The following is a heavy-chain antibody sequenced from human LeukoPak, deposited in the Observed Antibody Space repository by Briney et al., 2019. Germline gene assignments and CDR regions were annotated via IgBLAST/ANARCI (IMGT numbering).Heavy chain of an antibody. CDR2: ISTSGST. J-gene: IGHJ4*02. D-gene: IGHD3-22*01. CDR3: ARDTAICYSSGEGYFDY. V-gene: IGHV4-61*02. Sequence: PSETLSLTCTVSRDSISSGTYYWSWIRQPAGKGLEWIGRISTSGSTNYNPSLNSRVTMSVDTSKSQFFLKLSSVTAADTAVYYCARDTAICYSSGEGYFDYWGQGTLVTVSS. CDR1: RDSISSGTYY.